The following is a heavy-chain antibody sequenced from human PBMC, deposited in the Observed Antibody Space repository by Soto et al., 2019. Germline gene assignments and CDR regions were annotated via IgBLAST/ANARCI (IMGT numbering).Heavy chain of an antibody. Sequence: ASVKVSCKASGCTFTSYGISWVRQAPGQGLEWMGWISAYNGNTNYAQKLQGRVTMTTDTSTSTAYMELRSLRSDDTAVYYCARLDSLRFLEWSPDYWGQGTLVTVSS. CDR3: ARLDSLRFLEWSPDY. V-gene: IGHV1-18*01. CDR2: ISAYNGNT. D-gene: IGHD3-3*01. J-gene: IGHJ4*02. CDR1: GCTFTSYG.